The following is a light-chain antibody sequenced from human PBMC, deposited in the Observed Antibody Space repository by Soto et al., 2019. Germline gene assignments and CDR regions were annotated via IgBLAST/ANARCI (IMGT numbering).Light chain of an antibody. CDR2: DVS. CDR1: SSDVGGYNY. V-gene: IGLV2-14*01. J-gene: IGLJ3*02. CDR3: SSYTSSSSRV. Sequence: QSVLTQPAPVSGSPGQSITISCTGTSSDVGGYNYVSWYQQHPGKAPKLMIYDVSNRPSGVSNRFSGSKSGNTASLTISGLQAEDEADYYCSSYTSSSSRVFGGGTNLTVL.